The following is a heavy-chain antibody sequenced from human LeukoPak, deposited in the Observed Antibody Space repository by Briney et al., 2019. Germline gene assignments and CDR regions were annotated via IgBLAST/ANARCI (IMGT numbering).Heavy chain of an antibody. CDR3: ARHPALDQFDY. CDR2: IYNSGST. CDR1: GGSISSYF. Sequence: PSETLSLTCTVSGGSISSYFWSWIRQPPGKGLEWIGSIYNSGSTYYHPSLKSRVTLSVDTSKNHFYLKLTSVTAADTAVYHCARHPALDQFDYWGQGTLVTVSS. D-gene: IGHD2-2*01. J-gene: IGHJ4*02. V-gene: IGHV4-59*05.